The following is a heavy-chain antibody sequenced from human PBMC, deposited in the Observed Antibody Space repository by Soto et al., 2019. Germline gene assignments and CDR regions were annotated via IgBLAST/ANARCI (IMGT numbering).Heavy chain of an antibody. CDR2: ISSSSSYT. CDR3: ARDHHRYSGYDYVDY. V-gene: IGHV3-11*05. J-gene: IGHJ4*02. Sequence: PGGSLRLSCVASGFTFSDYYVSWIRQAPGKGLEWVSYISSSSSYTNYAHSVKGRFTISRDNAKNSLYLQMNSLRAEDTAVYYCARDHHRYSGYDYVDYWGQGTLVTVSS. D-gene: IGHD5-12*01. CDR1: GFTFSDYY.